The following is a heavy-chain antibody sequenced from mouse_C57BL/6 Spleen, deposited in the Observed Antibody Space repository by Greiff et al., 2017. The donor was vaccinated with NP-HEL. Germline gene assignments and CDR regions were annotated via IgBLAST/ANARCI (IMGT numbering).Heavy chain of an antibody. CDR1: GYTFTSYW. CDR2: IDPSDSYT. J-gene: IGHJ3*01. D-gene: IGHD1-1*01. V-gene: IGHV1-59*01. Sequence: QVQLQQPGAELVRPGTSVKLSCKASGYTFTSYWMHWVTQRPGQGLEWIGVIDPSDSYTNYNQKFKGKATLTVDTASSTAYMQLSSLTSEDSAVYYCARDTTVSYWGQGTLVTVSA. CDR3: ARDTTVSY.